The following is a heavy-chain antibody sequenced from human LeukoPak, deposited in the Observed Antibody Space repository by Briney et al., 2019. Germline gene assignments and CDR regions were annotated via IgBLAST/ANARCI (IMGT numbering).Heavy chain of an antibody. D-gene: IGHD4-17*01. CDR1: GFTFGSYS. CDR2: ISSSSSTI. V-gene: IGHV3-48*01. Sequence: GGSLRLSCAASGFTFGSYSMNWDRQAPGKGLEWVSYISSSSSTIYYADSVKGRFTISRDNAKNSLYLQMNSLRAEDTAVYYCAREGGDPRDYYYYYMDVWGKGTTVTVSS. CDR3: AREGGDPRDYYYYYMDV. J-gene: IGHJ6*03.